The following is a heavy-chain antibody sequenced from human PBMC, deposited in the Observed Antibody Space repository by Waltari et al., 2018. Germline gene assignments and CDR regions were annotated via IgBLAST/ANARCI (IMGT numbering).Heavy chain of an antibody. J-gene: IGHJ4*02. D-gene: IGHD1-26*01. Sequence: EVQLVESGGGLVQPGRSLRLSCAASGFPFDDYAMHWVRQAPGKGLEWVSGISWNSGSIGYADSVKGRFTISRDNAKNSLYLQMNSLRAEDTALYYCAKGVGATTTLDYWGQGTLVTVSS. CDR2: ISWNSGSI. CDR3: AKGVGATTTLDY. V-gene: IGHV3-9*01. CDR1: GFPFDDYA.